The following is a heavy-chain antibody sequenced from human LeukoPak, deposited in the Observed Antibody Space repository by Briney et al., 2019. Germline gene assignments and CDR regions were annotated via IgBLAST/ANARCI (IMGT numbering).Heavy chain of an antibody. D-gene: IGHD6-13*01. V-gene: IGHV4-59*01. CDR2: IYYSGST. CDR3: ARGGIVAAVDLAEYFQH. Sequence: SETLSLTCTVSGGSISSYYWSWIRQPPGKGLEWIGYIYYSGSTNYNPSLKSRVTISVDTSKNQFSLKLSSVTAADTAVYYCARGGIVAAVDLAEYFQHWGQGTLVTVSS. CDR1: GGSISSYY. J-gene: IGHJ1*01.